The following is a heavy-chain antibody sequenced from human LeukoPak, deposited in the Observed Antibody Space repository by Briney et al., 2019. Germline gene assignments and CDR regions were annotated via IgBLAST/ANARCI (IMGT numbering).Heavy chain of an antibody. CDR1: GLSLGRDW. V-gene: IGHV3-7*01. J-gene: IGHJ4*02. CDR3: ARDLSGIGDY. D-gene: IGHD3-9*01. CDR2: IKQDGSEK. Sequence: RCLRLNWAASGLSLGRDWMGWVRQAAGQGMERVANIKQDGSEKYYVDSVKGRFTISRDNAKNSLYLQMNSLRAEDTAVYYCARDLSGIGDYWGQGTLVTVSS.